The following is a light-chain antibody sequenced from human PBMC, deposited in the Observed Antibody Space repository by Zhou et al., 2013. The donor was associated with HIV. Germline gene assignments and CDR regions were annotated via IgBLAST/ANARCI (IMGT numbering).Light chain of an antibody. V-gene: IGKV1-33*01. J-gene: IGKJ4*01. Sequence: DIQMTQSPSSLSASVGDRVSITCQASHDISNYLNWYQQKPGKAPKLLIYDASNLETGVPSRFSGGGSGTDFTFSISSLQPEDIATYYCQQYDNSVTFGGGTKVEIK. CDR1: HDISNY. CDR3: QQYDNSVT. CDR2: DAS.